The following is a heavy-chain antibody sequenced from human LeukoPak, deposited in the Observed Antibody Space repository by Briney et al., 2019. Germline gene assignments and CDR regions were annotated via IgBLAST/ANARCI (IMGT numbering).Heavy chain of an antibody. Sequence: KPSETLSLTCTVSGGSISSYYWSWIRQPPGKGLEWIAYIYYSGSTNYNPSLKSRVTISVDTSKNQFSLKLSSVTAADTAVYYCARTISGWNFFDYWGQGTLVTVSS. CDR1: GGSISSYY. D-gene: IGHD6-19*01. J-gene: IGHJ4*02. CDR2: IYYSGST. CDR3: ARTISGWNFFDY. V-gene: IGHV4-59*08.